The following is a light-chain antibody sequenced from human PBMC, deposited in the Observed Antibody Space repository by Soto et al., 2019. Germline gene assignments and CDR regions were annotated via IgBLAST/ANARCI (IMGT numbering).Light chain of an antibody. CDR3: QQYGSSPS. Sequence: EIELTQSPATLSLSPRERATLSCGASQSVSTNYLAWYQQKPGLAPRLLIYDASSRATGISDRFSGSGSGTDFTLTISRLEPEDFAVYYCQQYGSSPSFGGGTKVDIK. J-gene: IGKJ4*01. V-gene: IGKV3D-20*01. CDR2: DAS. CDR1: QSVSTNY.